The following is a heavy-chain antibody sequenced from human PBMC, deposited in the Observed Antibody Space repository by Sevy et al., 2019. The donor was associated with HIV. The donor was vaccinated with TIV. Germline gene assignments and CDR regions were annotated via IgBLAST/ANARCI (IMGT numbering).Heavy chain of an antibody. Sequence: ASVKVSCKASGYLLTDYGINWVRQAPGQGLEWMGWISTYNGDTNYEQKLQGRLIMTTDTLTRTVYMEIRSLRSDDTAVYYCARRNYYYHALDVWGQGTRVTVSS. J-gene: IGHJ6*02. V-gene: IGHV1-18*01. CDR3: ARRNYYYHALDV. CDR1: GYLLTDYG. CDR2: ISTYNGDT.